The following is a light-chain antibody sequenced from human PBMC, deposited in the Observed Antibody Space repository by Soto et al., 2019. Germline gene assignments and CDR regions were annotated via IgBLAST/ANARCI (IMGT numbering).Light chain of an antibody. CDR2: GAS. V-gene: IGKV3D-15*01. J-gene: IGKJ4*01. Sequence: EVVLTQSTDTLSLSPGETDTLYCRASQSVDSYLSWYQQKPGQAPRLLIYGASTRATGIPARFSGSGSGTDFTLTISSLQSEDFAVYYCQQYNKWPLTFGGGTKVDIK. CDR3: QQYNKWPLT. CDR1: QSVDSY.